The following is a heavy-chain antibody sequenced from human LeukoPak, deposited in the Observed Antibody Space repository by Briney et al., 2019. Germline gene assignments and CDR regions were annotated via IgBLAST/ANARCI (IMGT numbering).Heavy chain of an antibody. CDR1: GYTFTSYG. CDR2: ISAYNGNT. J-gene: IGHJ6*02. Sequence: ASVKVSCEASGYTFTSYGISWVRQAPGQGLEWMGWISAYNGNTNYAQKLQGRDTMTTDTSTSTAYMELRSLRSDDTAVYYCARDSHSYTAMVALFLPYYYGMDVWGQGTTVTVSS. D-gene: IGHD5-18*01. CDR3: ARDSHSYTAMVALFLPYYYGMDV. V-gene: IGHV1-18*01.